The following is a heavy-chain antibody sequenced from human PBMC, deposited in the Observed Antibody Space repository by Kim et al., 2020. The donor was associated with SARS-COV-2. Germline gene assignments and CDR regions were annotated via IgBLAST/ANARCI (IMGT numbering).Heavy chain of an antibody. Sequence: ASVKVSCKTSGYTFTDYAIHWVRQAPGQGLEWMGLITGGNGDTKYSQKFQGILTITRATSASTAYLDLSRLRSDDTAVYYCAASVPGSGWDVWGHGALVT. CDR2: ITGGNGDT. V-gene: IGHV1-3*01. CDR1: GYTFTDYA. D-gene: IGHD6-19*01. CDR3: AASVPGSGWDV. J-gene: IGHJ1*01.